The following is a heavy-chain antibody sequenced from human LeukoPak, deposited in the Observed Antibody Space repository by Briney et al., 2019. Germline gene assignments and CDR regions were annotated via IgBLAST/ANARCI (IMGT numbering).Heavy chain of an antibody. Sequence: GGSLRLSCAASGFTFINAWMSWVRQAPGKGLEWVSSVGGGGGWTYYADSVKGRFTISRDNSKNTLYLQMNSLRAEDTAVYYCARGVSSFGDGWGQGTLVTVSS. D-gene: IGHD2-15*01. CDR3: ARGVSSFGDG. J-gene: IGHJ1*01. CDR2: VGGGGGWT. CDR1: GFTFINAW. V-gene: IGHV3-23*01.